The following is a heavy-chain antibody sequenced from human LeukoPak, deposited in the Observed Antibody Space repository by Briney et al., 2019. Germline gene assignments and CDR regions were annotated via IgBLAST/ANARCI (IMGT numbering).Heavy chain of an antibody. CDR2: INHSGST. J-gene: IGHJ3*02. CDR3: ARPVGQSAFDI. Sequence: SETLSLTCAVYGGSFSGYYWSWIRQPPGKGLEWIGEINHSGSTNYSPSLKSRVTISVDTSKNQFSLKLSSVTAADTAVYYCARPVGQSAFDIWGQGTMVTVSS. D-gene: IGHD3-16*01. CDR1: GGSFSGYY. V-gene: IGHV4-34*01.